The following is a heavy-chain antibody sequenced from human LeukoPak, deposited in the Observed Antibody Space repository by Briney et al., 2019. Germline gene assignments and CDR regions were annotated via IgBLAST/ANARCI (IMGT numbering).Heavy chain of an antibody. CDR3: ARGVVAAPQTFDY. D-gene: IGHD2-15*01. CDR1: GYSISSGFY. V-gene: IGHV4-61*01. Sequence: NSSETLSLTCTVSGYSISSGFYWSWIRQPPGKGLEWIGYIYYSGSTNYNPSLKSRVTISVDTSKNQFSLRLSSVTAADTALYYCARGVVAAPQTFDYWGQGTLVTVSS. CDR2: IYYSGST. J-gene: IGHJ4*02.